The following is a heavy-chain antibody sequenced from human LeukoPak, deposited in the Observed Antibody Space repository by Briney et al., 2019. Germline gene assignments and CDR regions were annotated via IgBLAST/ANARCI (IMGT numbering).Heavy chain of an antibody. Sequence: ASVKVPCKASGYTFTSYGISWVRQAPGQGLEWMGWISAYNGNTNYAQKLQGRVTMTTDTSTSTAYMELRSLRSDDTAVYYCARSGVLLWFGELLSPTLFDIWGQGTMVTVSS. CDR1: GYTFTSYG. J-gene: IGHJ3*02. V-gene: IGHV1-18*01. CDR3: ARSGVLLWFGELLSPTLFDI. D-gene: IGHD3-10*01. CDR2: ISAYNGNT.